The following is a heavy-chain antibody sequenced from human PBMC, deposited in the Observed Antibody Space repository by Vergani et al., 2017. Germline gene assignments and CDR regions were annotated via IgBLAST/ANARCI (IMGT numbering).Heavy chain of an antibody. Sequence: QVQLQESGPGLVKPSETLSLTCAVSGYSISSGYYWGWIRQPPGKGLEWIGSIYHSGSTYYNPSLKSRVTISVDTSKNQFSLKLSSVTAADTAVYYCARPSAACTYYWGQGTLVTVSS. CDR3: ARPSAACTYY. CDR2: IYHSGST. CDR1: GYSISSGYY. D-gene: IGHD6-13*01. J-gene: IGHJ4*02. V-gene: IGHV4-38-2*01.